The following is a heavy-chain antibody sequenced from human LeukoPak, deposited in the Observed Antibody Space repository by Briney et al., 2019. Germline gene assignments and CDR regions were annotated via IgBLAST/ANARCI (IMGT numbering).Heavy chain of an antibody. D-gene: IGHD6-13*01. Sequence: KPSETVSLTCTVSGGSISSSSYYWGWIRQPPGKGLEWIGSIYYSGSTYYNPSLKSRVTISVDTSKNQFSLKLSSVTAADTAVYYCARHSGSSWYTPFDYWGQGTLVTVSS. J-gene: IGHJ4*02. V-gene: IGHV4-39*01. CDR3: ARHSGSSWYTPFDY. CDR2: IYYSGST. CDR1: GGSISSSSYY.